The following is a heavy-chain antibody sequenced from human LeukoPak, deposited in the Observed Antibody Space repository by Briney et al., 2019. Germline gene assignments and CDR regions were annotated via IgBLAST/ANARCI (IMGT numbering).Heavy chain of an antibody. V-gene: IGHV4-39*07. CDR1: GGSISSSSYY. J-gene: IGHJ6*02. CDR3: ARDRSPWYYYYGMDV. CDR2: IYYSGST. Sequence: SETLSLTCTVSGGSISSSSYYWGWIRQPPGKGLEWIGSIYYSGSTYYNPSLKSRVTISVDTSKNQFSLKLSSVTAADTAVYYCARDRSPWYYYYGMDVWGQGTTVTVSS.